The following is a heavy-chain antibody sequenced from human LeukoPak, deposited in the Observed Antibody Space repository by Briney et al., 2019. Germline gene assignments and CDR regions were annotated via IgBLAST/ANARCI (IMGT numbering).Heavy chain of an antibody. V-gene: IGHV5-51*01. CDR2: IYPGDSDT. D-gene: IGHD4-11*01. Sequence: GESLKISCKGSGYSFSTFWNDWVRQMPGKGLEWMGIIYPGDSDTRYSPSFQGQVTISADKSISTAYLQWSSLKASDTAMYYCARDNSNCFDYWGQGTLVTVSS. J-gene: IGHJ4*02. CDR1: GYSFSTFW. CDR3: ARDNSNCFDY.